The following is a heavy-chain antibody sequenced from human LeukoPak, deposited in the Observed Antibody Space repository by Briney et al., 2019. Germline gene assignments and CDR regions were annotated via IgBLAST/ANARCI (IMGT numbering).Heavy chain of an antibody. V-gene: IGHV1-18*01. CDR1: VYTFRSYG. D-gene: IGHD5-24*01. Sequence: ASVKVSFKSFVYTFRSYGISWVRQAPGQGLDWMGWIIGYKWNTNYAQKLQGRPTMTTDTSTNIDYMEMRSLRSDDTAVYYCARVPRASSEDGCRREGGWFDPWGQGTLVTVSS. J-gene: IGHJ5*02. CDR2: IIGYKWNT. CDR3: ARVPRASSEDGCRREGGWFDP.